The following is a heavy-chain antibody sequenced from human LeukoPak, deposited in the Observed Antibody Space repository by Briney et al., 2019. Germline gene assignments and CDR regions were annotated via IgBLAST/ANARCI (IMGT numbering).Heavy chain of an antibody. D-gene: IGHD5-12*01. V-gene: IGHV1-69*13. CDR1: GGTFSSYA. J-gene: IGHJ4*02. CDR3: ARTSRGGYSGYDPNFDY. Sequence: SVKVSCKASGGTFSSYAISWVLQAPGQGLEWMGGIIPIFGTANYAQKFRGRVTITADESTSTAYMELSSLRSEDTAVYYCARTSRGGYSGYDPNFDYWGQGTLVTVSS. CDR2: IIPIFGTA.